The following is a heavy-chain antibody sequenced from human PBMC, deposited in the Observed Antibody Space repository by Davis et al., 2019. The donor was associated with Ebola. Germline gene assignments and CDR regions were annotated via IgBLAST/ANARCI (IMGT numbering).Heavy chain of an antibody. CDR3: ARHGGGPWGLMEVFDP. CDR2: IYYSGST. Sequence: MPGGSLRLSCTVSGGSISSYYWSWIRQPPGKGLEWIGYIYYSGSTNYNPSLKSRVTISVDTSKNQFSLKLNSVTAADTAVYYCARHGGGPWGLMEVFDPWGQGTLVTVSS. V-gene: IGHV4-59*08. CDR1: GGSISSYY. J-gene: IGHJ5*02. D-gene: IGHD3-16*01.